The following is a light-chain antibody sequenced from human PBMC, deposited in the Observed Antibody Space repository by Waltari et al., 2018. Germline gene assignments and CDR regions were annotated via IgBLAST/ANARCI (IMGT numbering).Light chain of an antibody. CDR3: QSYDKSLSGYV. V-gene: IGLV1-40*01. CDR1: SSNIGAGYD. CDR2: GNN. J-gene: IGLJ1*01. Sequence: QSVLTQPPSVSGAPGQRITISCTGSSSNIGAGYDVHWYHQLPGTAPRLLIYGNNSRPPGVPDRFSGSKSGTSASLAITGLQAEDEADYYCQSYDKSLSGYVFGTGTKVTVL.